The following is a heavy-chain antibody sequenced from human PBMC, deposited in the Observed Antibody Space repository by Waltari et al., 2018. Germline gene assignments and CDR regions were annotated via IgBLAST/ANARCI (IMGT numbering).Heavy chain of an antibody. Sequence: LLQQWGAGLLKPSETLSLTCAVYGGSFSGYWNWIRQPPGKGLEGIGEIHHSGSTNYNSSRKSRVTISRDSSKSQISLKLTSVTAADTAVYYCAKLFLKWGPGTLVTVSS. D-gene: IGHD2-21*01. V-gene: IGHV4-34*01. CDR1: GGSFSGY. CDR2: IHHSGST. CDR3: AKLFLK. J-gene: IGHJ4*02.